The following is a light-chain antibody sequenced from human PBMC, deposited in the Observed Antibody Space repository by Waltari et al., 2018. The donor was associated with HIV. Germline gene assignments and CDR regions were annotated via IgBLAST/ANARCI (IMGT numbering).Light chain of an antibody. CDR1: NIASKS. Sequence: SYVLTQPPSVSVAPGKTARITCGGNNIASKSVHWYQHKPGQAPVRVISGDSDRPSGRPERFSGSNAGNTATRTISRVEAGDEADYYCQVWDSSGDHPLFGGGTKLTVL. J-gene: IGLJ2*01. CDR3: QVWDSSGDHPL. V-gene: IGLV3-21*04. CDR2: GDS.